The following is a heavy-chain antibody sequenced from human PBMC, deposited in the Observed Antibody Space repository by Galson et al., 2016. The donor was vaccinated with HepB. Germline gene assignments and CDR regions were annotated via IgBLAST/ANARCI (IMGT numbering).Heavy chain of an antibody. CDR1: GVTFNKYA. CDR2: IIPPFGTA. J-gene: IGHJ1*01. D-gene: IGHD3-22*01. Sequence: SVKVSCKASGVTFNKYAITWVRQAPGQGLEWMGGIIPPFGTANYAQKFQGRVTITADASTNTVYMELSSLRSEDTAMYYCARDRYSNDNSHYYESEYWGQGTLVTVSP. V-gene: IGHV1-69*13. CDR3: ARDRYSNDNSHYYESEY.